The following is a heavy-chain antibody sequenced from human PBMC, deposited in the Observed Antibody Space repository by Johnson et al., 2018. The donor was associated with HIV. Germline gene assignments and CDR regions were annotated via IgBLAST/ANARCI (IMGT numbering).Heavy chain of an antibody. V-gene: IGHV3-33*01. J-gene: IGHJ3*02. CDR2: IWYDGNLK. CDR1: GFTFSKYG. CDR3: ARLIVGAPGAFDI. Sequence: QMQLVESGGGVVQPGRSLRLSCAASGFTFSKYGMHWVRQAPGKGLEWVAVIWYDGNLKKYADSVKGRLTISRDNSKNSLYLQMNSLRAEDTAVYYCARLIVGAPGAFDIWGQGTMVTVSS. D-gene: IGHD1-26*01.